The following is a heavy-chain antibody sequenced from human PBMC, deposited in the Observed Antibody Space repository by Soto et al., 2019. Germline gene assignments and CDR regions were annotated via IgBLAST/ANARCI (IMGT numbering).Heavy chain of an antibody. D-gene: IGHD1-20*01. Sequence: SETLSLTCTVSGGSISSYYWSWIRQPPGKGLEWIAYIYYSGSTEYNPSLKSRVTISVDTSKNQFSLKLSSVTAADTAVYYCARYKSNYYYGMDVWGQGTTVTVSS. CDR1: GGSISSYY. J-gene: IGHJ6*02. V-gene: IGHV4-59*08. CDR3: ARYKSNYYYGMDV. CDR2: IYYSGST.